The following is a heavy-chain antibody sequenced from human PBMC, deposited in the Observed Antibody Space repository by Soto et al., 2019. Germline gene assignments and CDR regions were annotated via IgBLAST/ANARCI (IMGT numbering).Heavy chain of an antibody. J-gene: IGHJ4*02. CDR1: GFTFSSYA. CDR3: AKVFYYYDSSGYYYFDY. V-gene: IGHV3-23*01. CDR2: ISGSGSTI. D-gene: IGHD3-22*01. Sequence: GWSLRLSCAASGFTFSSYAVSWVRQAPGKGPEWISSISGSGSTIYYADSVKGRFTISRDNSKNTLYLQMSSLRAEDTAVYYCAKVFYYYDSSGYYYFDYWGQGTLVTVSS.